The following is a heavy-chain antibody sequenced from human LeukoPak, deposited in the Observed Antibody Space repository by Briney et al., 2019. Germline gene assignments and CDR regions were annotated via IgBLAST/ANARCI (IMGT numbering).Heavy chain of an antibody. CDR3: ARGGPRAARQSY. J-gene: IGHJ4*02. Sequence: SETLSLTCAVHGGSFSGYYWTWIRQPPGKGLEGIGEINHSGSTNYNPSLKSRVTISVDTSKNLFSLNLSSVTAADTGVYFCARGGPRAARQSYWGQGTQVTVSS. V-gene: IGHV4-34*01. D-gene: IGHD6-6*01. CDR1: GGSFSGYY. CDR2: INHSGST.